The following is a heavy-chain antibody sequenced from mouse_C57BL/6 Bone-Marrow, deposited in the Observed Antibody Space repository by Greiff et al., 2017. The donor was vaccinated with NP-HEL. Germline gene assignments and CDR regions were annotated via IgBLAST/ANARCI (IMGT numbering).Heavy chain of an antibody. V-gene: IGHV1-76*01. D-gene: IGHD1-1*01. Sequence: VQLQQSGAELVRPGASVKLSCKASGYTFTDYYINWVKQRPGQGLEWIARIYPGSGTTYYNEKFKGKATLTAEKSSSTAYMQLSSLTSEDSAVYFCAISSLAWFAYWGQGTLVTVSA. J-gene: IGHJ3*01. CDR3: AISSLAWFAY. CDR2: IYPGSGTT. CDR1: GYTFTDYY.